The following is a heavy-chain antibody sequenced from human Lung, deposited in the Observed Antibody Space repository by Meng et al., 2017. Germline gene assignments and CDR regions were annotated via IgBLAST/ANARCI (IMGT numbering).Heavy chain of an antibody. J-gene: IGHJ4*02. V-gene: IGHV4-34*02. CDR2: IIDSGST. CDR3: VRRTYSSGWYFDY. CDR1: GGSFGGYY. D-gene: IGHD6-19*01. Sequence: HVQIQKWRAGLLKPSEALSLPCAVYGGSFGGYYWSWIRQPPGKGLEWIGEIIDSGSTNYNPSLKSRVTISVDTSKNQFSLRVTSVTAADRAVYYCVRRTYSSGWYFDYWGQGTLVTVSS.